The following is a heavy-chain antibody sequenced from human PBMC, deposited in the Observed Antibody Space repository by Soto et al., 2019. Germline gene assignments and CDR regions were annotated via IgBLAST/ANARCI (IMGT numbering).Heavy chain of an antibody. CDR2: ISGSGGST. CDR1: GFTFSSYA. D-gene: IGHD2-8*01. Sequence: EVQLLESGGGLVQPGGSLRLSCAASGFTFSSYAMSWVRQAPGKGLEWVSAISGSGGSTYYADSVKGRFTISRDNSKNTLYLQMNSLRAEDTAVYYCAKGGGKWCTNGVCYRGLRYYYYGMDVWGQGTTVTVSS. J-gene: IGHJ6*02. V-gene: IGHV3-23*01. CDR3: AKGGGKWCTNGVCYRGLRYYYYGMDV.